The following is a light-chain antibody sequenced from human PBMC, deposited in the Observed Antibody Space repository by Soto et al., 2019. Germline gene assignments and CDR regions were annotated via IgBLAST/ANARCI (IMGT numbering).Light chain of an antibody. CDR2: WAS. CDR3: QQYYSTPPT. J-gene: IGKJ1*01. CDR1: QSVLYSSINKNY. Sequence: DIVMTQSPDPLAVSWGGRATITCKSSQSVLYSSINKNYLAWYKQKPGQPPKLLIYWASTRESGVPDRFSGSGSGTDFTLTITSLQAEDVAVYYCQQYYSTPPTFGQGTKVEIK. V-gene: IGKV4-1*01.